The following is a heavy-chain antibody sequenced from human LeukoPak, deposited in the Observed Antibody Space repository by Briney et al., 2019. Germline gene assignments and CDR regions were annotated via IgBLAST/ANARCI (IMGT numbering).Heavy chain of an antibody. CDR2: VYHTGSP. D-gene: IGHD2-15*01. CDR1: GYSISNDYY. CDR3: ARGGIVVAVYFGF. J-gene: IGHJ4*02. Sequence: PSEPLSLTCVVSGYSISNDYYLGWIRHPPGNGLDWIGSVYHTGSPYYNPSLKSRVTISVDTSKNQLSLKLRSVTAADTAVYYCARGGIVVAVYFGFWGKGTLVTVSS. V-gene: IGHV4-38-2*01.